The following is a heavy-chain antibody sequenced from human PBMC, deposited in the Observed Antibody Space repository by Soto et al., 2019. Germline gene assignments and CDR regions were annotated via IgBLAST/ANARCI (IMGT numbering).Heavy chain of an antibody. CDR2: IYYSGGT. J-gene: IGHJ4*02. Sequence: PSETLSLTCTVSGGSISSGGYFWNWIRQHPGKGLEWIGYIYYSGGTYYNTSLKSRDTISVDTSKNQFSLKLSSVTAADTAVYYCAREPSIWGQGTLVTVSS. CDR1: GGSISSGGYF. V-gene: IGHV4-31*03. CDR3: AREPSI.